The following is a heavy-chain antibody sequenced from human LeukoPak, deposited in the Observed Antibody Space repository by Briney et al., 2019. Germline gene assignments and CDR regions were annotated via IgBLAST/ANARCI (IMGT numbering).Heavy chain of an antibody. Sequence: PGGSLRLSCAASGFTFNNYEMNWVRQAPGKGLEWVSYISSSGGSKYSADSVKGRFTISRDNSENSLYLQMNSLRAEDTAVYYCARVSGDATFEYWGQGTLVTVSS. V-gene: IGHV3-48*03. CDR1: GFTFNNYE. J-gene: IGHJ4*02. CDR3: ARVSGDATFEY. D-gene: IGHD5-12*01. CDR2: ISSSGGSK.